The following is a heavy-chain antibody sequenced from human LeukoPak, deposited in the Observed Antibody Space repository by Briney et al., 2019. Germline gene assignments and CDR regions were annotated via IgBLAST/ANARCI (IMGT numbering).Heavy chain of an antibody. CDR2: IYHSGSA. CDR3: ARAYSSSWCDAFDI. D-gene: IGHD6-13*01. J-gene: IGHJ3*02. V-gene: IGHV4-38-2*02. CDR1: DYSISSGYY. Sequence: PSETLSLTCTVSDYSISSGYYWGWIRQSPGKGLEWIGTIYHSGSAYYNPSLKSRVTISVDTSKNQFSLRSTSVTAADTAVYYCARAYSSSWCDAFDIWGQGTMVAVSS.